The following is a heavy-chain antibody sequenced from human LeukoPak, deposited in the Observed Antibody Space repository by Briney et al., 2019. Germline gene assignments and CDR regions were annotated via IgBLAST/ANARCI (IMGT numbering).Heavy chain of an antibody. Sequence: SETLSLTCTVSGGSISSYYWSWIRQPAGKGLEWIGRIYTSGSTNYNPSLKSRITISVDTSKNQFSLKLSSVTAADTAVYYCARQVAVAGISYFDYWGQGTLVTVSS. CDR2: IYTSGST. J-gene: IGHJ4*02. CDR3: ARQVAVAGISYFDY. CDR1: GGSISSYY. V-gene: IGHV4-4*07. D-gene: IGHD6-19*01.